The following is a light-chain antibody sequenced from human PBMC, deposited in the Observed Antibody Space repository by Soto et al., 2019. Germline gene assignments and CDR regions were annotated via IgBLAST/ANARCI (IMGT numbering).Light chain of an antibody. V-gene: IGKV1-39*01. J-gene: IGKJ1*01. CDR1: QSISSY. CDR3: QQSYSPPPT. Sequence: DIHMTQSPSSLSASVGDRVFITCRASQSISSYINWYQQKAGTAPKLLIYTASSLQSGIPSRFSGSGSGTDFALTISSLQPEDFATYYCQQSYSPPPTFGQGTKVEMK. CDR2: TAS.